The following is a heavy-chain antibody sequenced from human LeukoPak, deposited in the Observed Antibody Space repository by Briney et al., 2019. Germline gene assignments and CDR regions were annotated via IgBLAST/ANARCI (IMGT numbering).Heavy chain of an antibody. CDR1: GYDFTSVG. CDR3: AREAGYSSGWPDY. J-gene: IGHJ4*02. Sequence: APVKVSCKASGYDFTSVGITWVRRAPGQGLEWMGWISPYNGNTRYAQKFQGRVAMTTDTSTSTAYMELRSLRSDDTAVYYCAREAGYSSGWPDYWGQGTLVTVSS. D-gene: IGHD6-19*01. CDR2: ISPYNGNT. V-gene: IGHV1-18*01.